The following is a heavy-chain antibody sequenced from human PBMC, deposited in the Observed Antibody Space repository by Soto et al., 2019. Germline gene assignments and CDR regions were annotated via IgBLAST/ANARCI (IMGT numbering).Heavy chain of an antibody. Sequence: GGSLRLSCAASGFTFSSYAMSWVRQAPGKGLEWVSAISGSGASTYYADSVKGRFTISKDNTKNSVYLQMNSLRAEDTGVYYCGRVAVGNTYLFDYWGQGTLVTVSS. V-gene: IGHV3-23*01. J-gene: IGHJ4*02. CDR2: ISGSGAST. CDR1: GFTFSSYA. CDR3: GRVAVGNTYLFDY. D-gene: IGHD1-26*01.